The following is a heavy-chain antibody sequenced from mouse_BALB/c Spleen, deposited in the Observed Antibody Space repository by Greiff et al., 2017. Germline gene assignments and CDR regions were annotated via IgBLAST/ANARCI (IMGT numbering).Heavy chain of an antibody. J-gene: IGHJ2*01. CDR3: ARGGTRYFDY. Sequence: DVKLQESGPGLVKPSQSLSLTCTVTGYSITSDYAWNWIRQFPGNKLEWMGYISYSGSTNYNPSLKSRISITRDTSKNQFFLQLNSVTTEDTATYYCARGGTRYFDYWGQGTTLTVSS. D-gene: IGHD3-3*01. V-gene: IGHV3-2*02. CDR1: GYSITSDYA. CDR2: ISYSGST.